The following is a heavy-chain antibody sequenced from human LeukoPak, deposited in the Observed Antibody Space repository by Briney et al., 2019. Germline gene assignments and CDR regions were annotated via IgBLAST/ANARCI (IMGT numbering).Heavy chain of an antibody. CDR2: IIPILGIA. CDR1: GGTFSRYA. Sequence: GASVKVSCKASGGTFSRYAISWVRQAPGQGLEWMGRIIPILGIANYAQKFQGRVTITADKSTSTAYMELSSLRSEDTAVYYCARDLRYCSGGSCYSEVRYWGQGTLVTVSS. V-gene: IGHV1-69*04. J-gene: IGHJ4*02. D-gene: IGHD2-15*01. CDR3: ARDLRYCSGGSCYSEVRY.